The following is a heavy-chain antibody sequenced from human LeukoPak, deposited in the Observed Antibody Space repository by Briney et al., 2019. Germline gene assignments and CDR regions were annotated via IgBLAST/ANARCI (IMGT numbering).Heavy chain of an antibody. CDR3: ARGPNDYSNYYYYYGMDV. CDR1: GVSISSGGYY. Sequence: SETLSLTRTVSGVSISSGGYYWSWIRQHPGKGLEWIGYIYYSGSTYYNPSLKSRVTISVDTSKNQFSLKLSSVTAADTAVYYCARGPNDYSNYYYYYGMDVWGQGTTVTVSS. D-gene: IGHD4-11*01. CDR2: IYYSGST. V-gene: IGHV4-31*03. J-gene: IGHJ6*02.